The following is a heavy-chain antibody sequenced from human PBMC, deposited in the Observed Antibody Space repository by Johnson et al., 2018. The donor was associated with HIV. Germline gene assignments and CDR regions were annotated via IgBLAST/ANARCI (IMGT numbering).Heavy chain of an antibody. J-gene: IGHJ3*02. CDR3: ARERDPERGSQQSGVYAFYI. V-gene: IGHV3-30*19. Sequence: QVQLVESGGGVVQPGRSLRLSCAASGFTFSSYGMHWVRQAPGKGLEWVSLMSFDGSNKDYADSVKGRFTISRDNSKNTLFLQMNSLTAGDTAVYYCARERDPERGSQQSGVYAFYIWGQGTMVTVSS. D-gene: IGHD3-10*01. CDR1: GFTFSSYG. CDR2: MSFDGSNK.